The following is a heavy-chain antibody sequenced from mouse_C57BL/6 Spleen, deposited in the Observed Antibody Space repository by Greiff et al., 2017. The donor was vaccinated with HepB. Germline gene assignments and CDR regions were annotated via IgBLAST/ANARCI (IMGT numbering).Heavy chain of an antibody. V-gene: IGHV1-72*01. J-gene: IGHJ3*01. CDR3: ARVRDYDWFAY. D-gene: IGHD2-4*01. CDR2: IDPNSGGT. Sequence: QVQLQQSGAELVKPGASVKLSCKASGYTFTSYWMHWVKQRPGRGLEWIGRIDPNSGGTKYNEKFKSKATLTVDKPSSTAYMQRSSLTSEDSAVYYGARVRDYDWFAYWGQGTLVTVSA. CDR1: GYTFTSYW.